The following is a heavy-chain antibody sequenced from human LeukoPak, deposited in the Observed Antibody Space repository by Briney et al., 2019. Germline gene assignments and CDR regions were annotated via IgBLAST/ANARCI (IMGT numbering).Heavy chain of an antibody. V-gene: IGHV3-48*03. Sequence: GGSLRLSCAASGFTFSSYEMNWVRQAPGKGLEWVSYIRSSGSTIYYADSVKGRFTISRDNAKNSLYLQMNSLRAEDTAVYYCARGQVVVVAARENWFDPWGQGTLVTVSS. CDR3: ARGQVVVVAARENWFDP. J-gene: IGHJ5*02. CDR2: IRSSGSTI. D-gene: IGHD2-15*01. CDR1: GFTFSSYE.